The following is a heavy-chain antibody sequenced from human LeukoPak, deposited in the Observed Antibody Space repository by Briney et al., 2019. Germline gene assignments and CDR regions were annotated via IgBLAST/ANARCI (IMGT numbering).Heavy chain of an antibody. CDR1: GFTFSRHW. CDR2: SNGDGTIT. V-gene: IGHV3-74*01. Sequence: GGSLRLSCVASGFTFSRHWMHWVRQGPGKGLVWVSRSNGDGTITNYADSVKGRFTISRDNAKNTLYLQMNSLRAEDTAVYYCARDRGIPMVRGVIDYWGQGTLVTVSS. J-gene: IGHJ4*02. D-gene: IGHD3-10*01. CDR3: ARDRGIPMVRGVIDY.